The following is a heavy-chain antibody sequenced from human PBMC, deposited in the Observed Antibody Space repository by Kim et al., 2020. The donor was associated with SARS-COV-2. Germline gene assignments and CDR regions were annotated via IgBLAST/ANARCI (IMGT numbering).Heavy chain of an antibody. D-gene: IGHD3-9*01. Sequence: GGSLRLSCAASGFAMSSYGMHWVRQAPGKGLEWVSLIWYDGGNKYYADSVKGRFTISRDNSKNTLYLQMNSLRAEDTAVYYCARXXXGYFKGLDVWGQGTTVTVS. CDR2: IWYDGGNK. CDR3: ARXXXGYFKGLDV. J-gene: IGHJ6*02. CDR1: GFAMSSYG. V-gene: IGHV3-33*01.